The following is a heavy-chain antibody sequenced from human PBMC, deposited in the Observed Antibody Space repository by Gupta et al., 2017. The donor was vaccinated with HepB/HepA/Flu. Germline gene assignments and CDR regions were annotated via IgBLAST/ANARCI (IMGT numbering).Heavy chain of an antibody. V-gene: IGHV3-23*01. D-gene: IGHD3-22*01. CDR2: ISGGGGST. J-gene: IGHJ4*02. Sequence: EVQLLESGGGLVQPGGSLRLSCAVSGFSLGSYAVRWVRQAPGQGLEWFSVISGGGGSTYYADSVKGRFTISRDNSKNTLYLQMNSLRAEDTAVYYCAKGIDSSGYYPFDYWGQGTLVTVSS. CDR1: GFSLGSYA. CDR3: AKGIDSSGYYPFDY.